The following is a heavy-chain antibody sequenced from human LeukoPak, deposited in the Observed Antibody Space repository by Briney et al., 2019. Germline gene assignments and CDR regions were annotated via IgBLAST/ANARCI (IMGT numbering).Heavy chain of an antibody. CDR1: GFTFDDSG. J-gene: IGHJ4*02. V-gene: IGHV3-20*03. D-gene: IGHD2-15*01. CDR2: INWNGGST. CDR3: ARNVTDCSSGSCYKMDY. Sequence: GGSLRLSYAASGFTFDDSGMSWVRQAPGKGLEWVSGINWNGGSTGYADSVKGRFTISRDNAKNSLYLQMNSLRVEDTALYYCARNVTDCSSGSCYKMDYWGQGALVTVSS.